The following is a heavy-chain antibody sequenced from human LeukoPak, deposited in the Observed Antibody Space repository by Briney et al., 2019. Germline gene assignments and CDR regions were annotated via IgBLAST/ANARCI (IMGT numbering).Heavy chain of an antibody. CDR1: GLTFSSYA. J-gene: IGHJ4*03. D-gene: IGHD2-15*01. CDR2: ISGSGGST. CDR3: ATLYCSGGSCYPSYFDY. Sequence: RPGGSLRLSCAASGLTFSSYAMSWVRQAPGKGLEWVSAISGSGGSTYYADSVKGRFTISRDNSKNTLYLQMNSLRAEDTAVYYCATLYCSGGSCYPSYFDYWGQGTLVTVSS. V-gene: IGHV3-23*01.